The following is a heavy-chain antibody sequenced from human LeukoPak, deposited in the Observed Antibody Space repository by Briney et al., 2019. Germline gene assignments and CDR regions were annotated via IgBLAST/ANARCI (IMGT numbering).Heavy chain of an antibody. Sequence: GGSLRLSCVASGFTFSSNVLNWVRQAPGKGLEWVSVSGTYGRTQYADSVKGRFTISRDSSKNTLSLQINSLRVEDTAVYYCARGMDGYGPDAFDIWGQGTMVTVSS. CDR1: GFTFSSNV. CDR3: ARGMDGYGPDAFDI. CDR2: SGTYGRT. D-gene: IGHD5-24*01. J-gene: IGHJ3*02. V-gene: IGHV3-23*01.